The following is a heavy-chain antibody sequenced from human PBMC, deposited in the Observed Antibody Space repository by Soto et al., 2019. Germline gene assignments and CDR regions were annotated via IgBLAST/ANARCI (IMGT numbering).Heavy chain of an antibody. V-gene: IGHV1-18*01. CDR1: GYTFTSYG. J-gene: IGHJ4*02. Sequence: ASVKVSCKASGYTFTSYGISWVRQAPGQGLEWMGWISGYNGNTNYAQKLQGRVTMTTDTATSTAYMELRSLRSDDTAVFYCARDRVGGGGVFFDYWGPGTLVTVSS. CDR3: ARDRVGGGGVFFDY. CDR2: ISGYNGNT. D-gene: IGHD3-16*01.